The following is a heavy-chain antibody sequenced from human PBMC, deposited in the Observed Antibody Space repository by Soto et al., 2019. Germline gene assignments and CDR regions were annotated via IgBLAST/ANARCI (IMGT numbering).Heavy chain of an antibody. Sequence: GGSLRLSCAASGFSFGSYALSWVRQAPGKGLEWVSTISGSDGKTFYADSVKGRFSISRDTSQNTLYLQMNSLRADDTAIYYCARWSYLGYWGQGTRVTVSS. CDR1: GFSFGSYA. D-gene: IGHD3-10*01. V-gene: IGHV3-23*01. J-gene: IGHJ4*02. CDR2: ISGSDGKT. CDR3: ARWSYLGY.